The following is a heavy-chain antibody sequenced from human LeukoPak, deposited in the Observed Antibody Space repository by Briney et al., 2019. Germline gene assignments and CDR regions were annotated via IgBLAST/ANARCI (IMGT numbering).Heavy chain of an antibody. V-gene: IGHV4-34*01. Sequence: PSETLSLTCAVYGGSFSGYYWSWIRQPPGKGLEWIGEINHSGSTNYNPSLKSRVTISVDTSKNQFSLRLRSVTAADTAVYYCARDTRPRYCSGGSCPSYGYFDLWGRGTLVTVSS. D-gene: IGHD2-15*01. CDR1: GGSFSGYY. CDR3: ARDTRPRYCSGGSCPSYGYFDL. J-gene: IGHJ2*01. CDR2: INHSGST.